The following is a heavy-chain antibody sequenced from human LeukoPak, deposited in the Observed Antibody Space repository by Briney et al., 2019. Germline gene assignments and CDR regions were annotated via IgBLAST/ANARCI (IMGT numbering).Heavy chain of an antibody. J-gene: IGHJ6*03. CDR3: ARKDYHYFYMDV. V-gene: IGHV4-39*07. Sequence: SETLSLTCNVSGGSVSSSNYYWGWIRQPPGKGLEWIGSIFYSGSTYYNPPLQSRVAISVDTSKNQFSLTLSSVTAADTAVDYCARKDYHYFYMDVWGTGTTVTVSS. CDR1: GGSVSSSNYY. CDR2: IFYSGST.